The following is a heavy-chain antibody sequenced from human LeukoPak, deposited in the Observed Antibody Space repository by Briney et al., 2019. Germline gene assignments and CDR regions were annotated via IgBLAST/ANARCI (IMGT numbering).Heavy chain of an antibody. D-gene: IGHD5-18*01. CDR2: IYYSGST. V-gene: IGHV4-31*03. Sequence: SQTLSLTCTVSGGSISSGGYDWSRIRQRPGKGLEWVGYIYYSGSTYYNPSLKSRVTISVDTSKNQFSLKLSSVTAADTAVYYCARGPWIQLWLRPFFDYWGQGTLVTVSS. J-gene: IGHJ4*02. CDR1: GGSISSGGYD. CDR3: ARGPWIQLWLRPFFDY.